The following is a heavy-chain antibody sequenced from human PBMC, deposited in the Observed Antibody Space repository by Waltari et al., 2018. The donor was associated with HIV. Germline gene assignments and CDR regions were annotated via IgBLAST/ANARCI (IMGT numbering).Heavy chain of an antibody. Sequence: QVQLQQSPSQFIKPGTSVKISCKSSETAFSASVINWVRQAPGQGLEWIGLIDTKTGSPTYAQVFSGLLILSLDTSVTTSYLQIRALKTDDTATYYCAEGYGAFDFDYWGQGTLITVSP. CDR1: ETAFSASV. D-gene: IGHD2-15*01. CDR3: AEGYGAFDFDY. CDR2: IDTKTGSP. V-gene: IGHV7-4-1*01. J-gene: IGHJ4*02.